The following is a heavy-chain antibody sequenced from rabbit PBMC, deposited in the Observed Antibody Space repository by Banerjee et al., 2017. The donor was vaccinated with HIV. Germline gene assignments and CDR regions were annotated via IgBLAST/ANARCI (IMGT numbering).Heavy chain of an antibody. CDR1: GFTISSSYY. CDR2: IDTGSSGST. Sequence: QEQLEESGGDLVKPEGSLALTCKGSGFTISSSYYMCWVRQAPGKGLEWIGCIDTGSSGSTYYASWAKGPFTISKTSSTTVTLQMTSLTAADTATYLCARDLAGVIGWNFDLWGQGTLVTVS. CDR3: ARDLAGVIGWNFDL. J-gene: IGHJ4*01. V-gene: IGHV1S45*01. D-gene: IGHD4-1*01.